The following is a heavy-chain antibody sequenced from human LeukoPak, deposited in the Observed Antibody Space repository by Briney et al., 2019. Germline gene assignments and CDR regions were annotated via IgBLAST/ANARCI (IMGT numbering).Heavy chain of an antibody. V-gene: IGHV1-46*01. Sequence: ASVKVSCTASGYIFTSNYIHWVRQAPGQGLEWMGMIYPRDGSTSFAQRFQDRVTVTRDTSTSTVHMELSGLRSEDTAVYYCARDQEGFDYWGQGTQVTVSS. J-gene: IGHJ4*02. CDR1: GYIFTSNY. CDR3: ARDQEGFDY. CDR2: IYPRDGST.